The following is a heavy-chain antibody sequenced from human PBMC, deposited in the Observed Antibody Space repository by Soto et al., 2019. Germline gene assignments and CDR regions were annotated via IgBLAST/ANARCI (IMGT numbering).Heavy chain of an antibody. CDR2: VIPRFGTA. CDR1: GGTFSNYA. D-gene: IGHD3-9*01. Sequence: QVQLVQSGAEVKKPGSSVKVSCKASGGTFSNYAISWVRQAPGQGLEWMGGVIPRFGTANYAQKFQGRVTITADESTITAYLELSSLRSEDTAVYYCARYYDILTGGSYYYGMDVWGQGTTVTVSS. CDR3: ARYYDILTGGSYYYGMDV. V-gene: IGHV1-69*01. J-gene: IGHJ6*02.